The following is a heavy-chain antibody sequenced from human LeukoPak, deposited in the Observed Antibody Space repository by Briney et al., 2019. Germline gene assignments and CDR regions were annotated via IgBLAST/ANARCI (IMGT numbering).Heavy chain of an antibody. J-gene: IGHJ3*02. CDR2: INSDGTGT. CDR3: ARARSSYGYGDAFDI. D-gene: IGHD5-18*01. V-gene: IGHV3-74*01. CDR1: GFTFSSYW. Sequence: GGSLRLSCAASGFTFSSYWMHWVRQAPGKGLVWVSRINSDGTGTSYADSVKGRFTISRDNAKNTLNLQMNSLRAEDTAVYYCARARSSYGYGDAFDIWGQGTMVTVSS.